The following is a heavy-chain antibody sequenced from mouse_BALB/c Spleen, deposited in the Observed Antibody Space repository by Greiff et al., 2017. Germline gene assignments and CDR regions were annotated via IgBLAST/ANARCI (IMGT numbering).Heavy chain of an antibody. Sequence: EVQLQQSGAELVKPGASVKLSCTASGFNIKDTYMHWVKQRPEQGLEWIGRIDPANGNTKYDPKFQGKATITADTSSNTAYLQLSSLTSEDTAVYYCARSGYYGSRNAMDYWGQGTSVTVSS. CDR3: ARSGYYGSRNAMDY. D-gene: IGHD1-1*01. V-gene: IGHV14-3*02. CDR1: GFNIKDTY. J-gene: IGHJ4*01. CDR2: IDPANGNT.